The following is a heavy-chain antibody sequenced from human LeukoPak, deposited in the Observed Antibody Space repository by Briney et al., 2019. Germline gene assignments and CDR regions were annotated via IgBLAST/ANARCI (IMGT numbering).Heavy chain of an antibody. Sequence: GSLRLSCAASGFTFSSYGMHWVRQAPGKGLEWVAVISYDGSNKYYADSVKGRFTISRDNSKNTLYLQMNSLRAEDTAVYYCAKDQEPGWGSGSYDYWGQGTLVTVSS. CDR3: AKDQEPGWGSGSYDY. D-gene: IGHD3-10*01. V-gene: IGHV3-30*18. CDR1: GFTFSSYG. J-gene: IGHJ4*02. CDR2: ISYDGSNK.